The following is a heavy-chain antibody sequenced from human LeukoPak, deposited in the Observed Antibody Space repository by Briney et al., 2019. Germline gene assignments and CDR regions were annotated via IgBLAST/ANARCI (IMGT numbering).Heavy chain of an antibody. Sequence: SVKVSYKASGGTFSSYAISWVRQAPGQGLEWMGGIIPIFGTANYAQKFQGRVTITADESTSTAYMELSSLRSEDTAVYYCARSRDSNTQSDYWGQGTLVTVSS. V-gene: IGHV1-69*01. D-gene: IGHD2-15*01. CDR3: ARSRDSNTQSDY. CDR2: IIPIFGTA. CDR1: GGTFSSYA. J-gene: IGHJ4*02.